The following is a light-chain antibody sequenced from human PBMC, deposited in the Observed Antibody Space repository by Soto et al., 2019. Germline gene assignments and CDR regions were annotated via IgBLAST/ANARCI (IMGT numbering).Light chain of an antibody. V-gene: IGKV2-30*01. CDR2: KVS. CDR1: QSLAYSDGNTY. Sequence: DVVMTQSPLSLPVTLGQPASISCRSSQSLAYSDGNTYLNWFQQRPGQSPRRLIYKVSNRDSGVPDRFSGSGSGTDFTLQISRVEAEDVGVYSCMQGTHWPPYTFGQGTKLEIK. CDR3: MQGTHWPPYT. J-gene: IGKJ2*01.